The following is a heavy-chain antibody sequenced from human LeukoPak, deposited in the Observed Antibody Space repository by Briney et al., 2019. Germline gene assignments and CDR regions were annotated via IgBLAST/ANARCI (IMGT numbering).Heavy chain of an antibody. CDR2: INSGGDDT. Sequence: GGSLRLSCAAPGFTFSTYWMHWVRHAPGKGLVWVSLINSGGDDTRYADSVKGRFTISRDNAKNTLYLQMNSPRAEDTAVYYCARRIGYSSGHSAVYYFDYWGQGTLVTVSS. CDR1: GFTFSTYW. D-gene: IGHD6-19*01. CDR3: ARRIGYSSGHSAVYYFDY. J-gene: IGHJ4*02. V-gene: IGHV3-74*01.